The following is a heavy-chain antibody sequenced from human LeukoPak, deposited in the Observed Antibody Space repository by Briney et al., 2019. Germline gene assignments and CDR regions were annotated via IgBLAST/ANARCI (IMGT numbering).Heavy chain of an antibody. CDR1: GFTFSSYA. CDR3: ARSRQIFGMVINRGMDV. Sequence: GGSLRLSCAASGFTFSSYAMHWVRQAPGKGLEWVAVISYDGSNKYYADSVKGRFTISRDNSKNTLYLQMNSLRAEDTAVYYCARSRQIFGMVINRGMDVWGQGTTVTVSS. J-gene: IGHJ6*02. V-gene: IGHV3-30-3*01. CDR2: ISYDGSNK. D-gene: IGHD3-3*01.